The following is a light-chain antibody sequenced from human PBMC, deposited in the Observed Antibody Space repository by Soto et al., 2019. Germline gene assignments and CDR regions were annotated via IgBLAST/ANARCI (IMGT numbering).Light chain of an antibody. CDR1: QSGSSSY. CDR3: QQYYSTRIT. V-gene: IGKV3-20*01. J-gene: IGKJ5*01. CDR2: GAS. Sequence: EIVMTQSPATLSVSPGERATLSCRASQSGSSSYLAWYQQKPGQAPKLLIYGASSRATGIPDRFSGSGSGTDFTLTISRLEPEDFAVYYCQQYYSTRITFGQGTRLEI.